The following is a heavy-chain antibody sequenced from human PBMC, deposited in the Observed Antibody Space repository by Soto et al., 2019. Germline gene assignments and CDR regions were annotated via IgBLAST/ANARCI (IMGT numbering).Heavy chain of an antibody. V-gene: IGHV3-30-3*01. CDR2: ISYDGSNK. CDR1: GFTFSSYA. J-gene: IGHJ4*02. Sequence: QVQLVESGGGVVQPGRSLRLSCAASGFTFSSYAMHWVRQAPGKGLEWVAVISYDGSNKYYADSVKGRFTISRDNSKNTLYLQMNSLRAEDTAVYYCARVPGEDYYDSSGLYIGGDYWGQGTLVTVSS. D-gene: IGHD3-22*01. CDR3: ARVPGEDYYDSSGLYIGGDY.